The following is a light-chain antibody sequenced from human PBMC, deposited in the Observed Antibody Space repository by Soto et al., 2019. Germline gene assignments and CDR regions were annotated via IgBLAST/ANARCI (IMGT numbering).Light chain of an antibody. V-gene: IGLV2-14*02. CDR3: LSSSTSSNVV. CDR2: DVS. CDR1: SSDVGSYDL. J-gene: IGLJ2*01. Sequence: QSALTQPASVSGSPGQSITFSCTGASSDVGSYDLVSLYQQHPGNAPKLLIFDVSNRPSGVSHRFSGSKSGNAASLTISGLKGEDEADYYGLSSSTSSNVVLGGGTQLSVL.